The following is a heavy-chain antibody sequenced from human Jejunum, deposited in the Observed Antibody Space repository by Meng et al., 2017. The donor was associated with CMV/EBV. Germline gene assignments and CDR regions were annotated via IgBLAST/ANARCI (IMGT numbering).Heavy chain of an antibody. CDR3: ARSRSSTQYLDF. Sequence: VSGFSITSGYYWDWIRQAPGKGLEWIGYVFHSGATYYNPSLTSRVTISVDTSRNQFALNVTSVTAADTAIYYCARSRSSTQYLDFWGQGGLVTVSS. D-gene: IGHD6-13*01. J-gene: IGHJ4*02. CDR2: VFHSGAT. V-gene: IGHV4-38-2*01. CDR1: GFSITSGYY.